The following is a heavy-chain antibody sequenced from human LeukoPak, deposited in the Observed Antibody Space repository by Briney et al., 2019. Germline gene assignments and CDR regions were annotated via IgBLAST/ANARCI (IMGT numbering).Heavy chain of an antibody. CDR2: IASDGSST. Sequence: GGFLRLSCAASGFTFSSYWMNWVRQAPGKGLVWVSRIASDGSSTTYADSVKGRFSISRDNAKYTLYLQMNSLRVEDTAVYYCARGRPHGNDYWGQGTLVTVSS. CDR1: GFTFSSYW. CDR3: ARGRPHGNDY. V-gene: IGHV3-74*01. D-gene: IGHD4-23*01. J-gene: IGHJ4*02.